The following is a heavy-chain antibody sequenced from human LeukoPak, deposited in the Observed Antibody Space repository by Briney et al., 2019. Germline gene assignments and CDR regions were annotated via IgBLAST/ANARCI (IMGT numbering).Heavy chain of an antibody. Sequence: GASVKVSCKASGGTFSSYAISWVRQAPGQGLEWMGGIIPIFGTANYAQKFQGRVTMTRNTSISTAYMELSSLRSEDTAVYYCARGADLLRYFDWSPNWFDPWGQGTLVTVSS. V-gene: IGHV1-69*05. CDR3: ARGADLLRYFDWSPNWFDP. J-gene: IGHJ5*02. CDR1: GGTFSSYA. CDR2: IIPIFGTA. D-gene: IGHD3-9*01.